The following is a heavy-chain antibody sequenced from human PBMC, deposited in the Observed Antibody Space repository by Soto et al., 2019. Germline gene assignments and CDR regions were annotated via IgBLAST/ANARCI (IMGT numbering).Heavy chain of an antibody. CDR1: GYTFTGYY. CDR2: INPNSGGT. J-gene: IGHJ6*02. CDR3: ARDYYDSSGPEWNYYYGTDV. D-gene: IGHD3-22*01. Sequence: GASVKVSCKASGYTFTGYYMHWVRQAPGQGLEWMGWINPNSGGTNYAQKFQGWVTMTRDTSISTAYMELSRLRSDDTAVYYCARDYYDSSGPEWNYYYGTDVWGQGTTVTVSS. V-gene: IGHV1-2*04.